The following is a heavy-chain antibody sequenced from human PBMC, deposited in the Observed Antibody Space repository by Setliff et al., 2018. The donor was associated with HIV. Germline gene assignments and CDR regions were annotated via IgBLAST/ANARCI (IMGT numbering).Heavy chain of an antibody. D-gene: IGHD3-10*01. Sequence: GGSLRLSCAASGFTFSSYTMNWVRQAPGKGLEWVSSISSSSSYINYADSVKGRFTISRDNAKNSLYVQMNSLRAEDTAVYYCARALGSGSSDYWGQGTLVTVSS. CDR3: ARALGSGSSDY. J-gene: IGHJ4*02. CDR2: ISSSSSYI. V-gene: IGHV3-21*01. CDR1: GFTFSSYT.